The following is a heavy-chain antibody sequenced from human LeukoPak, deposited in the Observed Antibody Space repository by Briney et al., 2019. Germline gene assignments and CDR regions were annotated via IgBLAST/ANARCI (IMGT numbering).Heavy chain of an antibody. D-gene: IGHD2-21*01. Sequence: GGSLRLACAASGFTFSSYWMHWVRQAPGKGLVWVSLIKSVDSRTTYADSVKGRFTISRDNAKNTLYLQMNSLRAEDTAVYYCARDYSYGLDVWGQGTTVTVSS. J-gene: IGHJ6*02. CDR1: GFTFSSYW. CDR2: IKSVDSRT. V-gene: IGHV3-74*01. CDR3: ARDYSYGLDV.